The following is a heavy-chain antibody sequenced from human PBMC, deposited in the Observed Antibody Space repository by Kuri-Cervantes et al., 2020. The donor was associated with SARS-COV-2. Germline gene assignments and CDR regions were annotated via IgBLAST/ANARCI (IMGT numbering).Heavy chain of an antibody. Sequence: GESLKISCAASGFTFSSYGIHCVRQAPGKGLEWVAVISDDAKKKYYADSVKGRFTISRDNSHNTMYLQMNSLRTEDTAVYFCARGGYYDSSGNYAATGMDVWGKGTTVTVSS. D-gene: IGHD3-22*01. CDR2: ISDDAKKK. CDR3: ARGGYYDSSGNYAATGMDV. J-gene: IGHJ6*03. CDR1: GFTFSSYG. V-gene: IGHV3-30*12.